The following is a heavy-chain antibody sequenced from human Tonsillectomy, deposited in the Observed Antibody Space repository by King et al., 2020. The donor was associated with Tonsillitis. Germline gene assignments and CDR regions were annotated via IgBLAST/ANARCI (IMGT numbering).Heavy chain of an antibody. J-gene: IGHJ4*02. D-gene: IGHD1-26*01. CDR2: ISGRETKT. Sequence: VQLVESGGGLGQPGGSLKLSCEASGFTFSNFGMSWVRQAPGKGPEWVCAISGRETKTFYAASVKGRFTLSRDNSNNTVYLQMSSPRAEDTALYYCAKESPYSGNYRFYYFDYWGQGTLVTVSS. CDR3: AKESPYSGNYRFYYFDY. V-gene: IGHV3-23*04. CDR1: GFTFSNFG.